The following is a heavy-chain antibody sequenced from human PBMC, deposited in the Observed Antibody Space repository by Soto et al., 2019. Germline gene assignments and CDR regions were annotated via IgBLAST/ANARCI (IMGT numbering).Heavy chain of an antibody. V-gene: IGHV5-51*01. J-gene: IGHJ4*02. CDR3: ARYVTAMAAFDY. D-gene: IGHD5-18*01. Sequence: GESLKTSCKVSGYSFTSYWIGWVRQMAGKGLEWMGIINPDDSDTRYSPSFQGQVTISADKSISTAYLQWSSLKASDTAMYYCARYVTAMAAFDYWGQGTLVTVSS. CDR1: GYSFTSYW. CDR2: INPDDSDT.